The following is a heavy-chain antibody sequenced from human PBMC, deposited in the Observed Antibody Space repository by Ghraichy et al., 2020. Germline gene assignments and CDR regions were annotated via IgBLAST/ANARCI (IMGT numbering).Heavy chain of an antibody. V-gene: IGHV4-38-2*02. D-gene: IGHD2/OR15-2a*01. Sequence: GSLSLTCTVSGYSISSGYYWGWIRQPPGKGLKWIASTYHSGSTSYNPSLKSRVTISVDTSKNQFSLNLNSVTAADTAVYYCARDSGFGVVYFNPWGPGTRISGSS. J-gene: IGHJ5*02. CDR1: GYSISSGYY. CDR2: TYHSGST. CDR3: ARDSGFGVVYFNP.